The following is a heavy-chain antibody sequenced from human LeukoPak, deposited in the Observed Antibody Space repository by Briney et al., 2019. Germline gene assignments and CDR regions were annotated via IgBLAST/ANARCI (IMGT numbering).Heavy chain of an antibody. CDR3: ARDSEC. CDR2: TYYSGST. D-gene: IGHD3-3*01. J-gene: IGHJ4*02. Sequence: SETLSLTCTVSGASVNSGSYYWSWIRQPPGKGLEWIGYTYYSGSTDYNPSLKSRVTISVDTSKNQFSLKLSSVTAADTAVYYCARDSECWGQGTLVTVSS. CDR1: GASVNSGSYY. V-gene: IGHV4-61*01.